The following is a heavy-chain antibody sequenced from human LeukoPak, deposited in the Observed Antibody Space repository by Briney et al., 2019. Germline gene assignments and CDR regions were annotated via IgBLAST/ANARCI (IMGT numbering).Heavy chain of an antibody. CDR1: GGSFSGYY. CDR3: ARQGSQYCSGGSCRPFDY. V-gene: IGHV4-34*01. J-gene: IGHJ4*02. Sequence: SETLSLTCAVYGGSFSGYYWSWIRQPPGKGLEWIGEINHSGSINYNPSLKSRVTISVDTSKNQFSLKLSSVTAADTAVYYCARQGSQYCSGGSCRPFDYWGQGTLVTVSS. D-gene: IGHD2-15*01. CDR2: INHSGSI.